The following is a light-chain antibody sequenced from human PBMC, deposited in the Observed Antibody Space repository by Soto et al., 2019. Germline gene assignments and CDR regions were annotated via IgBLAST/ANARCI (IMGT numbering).Light chain of an antibody. CDR3: AAWDDSLSGHYV. V-gene: IGLV1-47*01. J-gene: IGLJ1*01. Sequence: QSVLTQPPSASGAPGQRVTISCSGSTSNIGTNYVYWYHQLPGTAPKLLISRNNQRPSGVPDRFSGSKSGTSASLAISGLRSEDEGDYYCAAWDDSLSGHYVFGTVTKVTVL. CDR1: TSNIGTNY. CDR2: RNN.